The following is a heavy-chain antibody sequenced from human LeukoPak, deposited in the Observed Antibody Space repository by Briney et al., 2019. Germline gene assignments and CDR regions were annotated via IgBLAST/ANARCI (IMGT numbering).Heavy chain of an antibody. V-gene: IGHV3-66*01. CDR3: GRVITPGVFDF. J-gene: IGHJ3*01. CDR2: IYGDGGT. D-gene: IGHD3-10*01. Sequence: GGSLRLSCGTTGLTVAYTYMAWVRQAPGKGLEWVSTIYGDGGTYYTDSVKGRFTVSRDNFKNTLYLQMNGLRAEDTAVYYCGRVITPGVFDFGGKGTM. CDR1: GLTVAYTY.